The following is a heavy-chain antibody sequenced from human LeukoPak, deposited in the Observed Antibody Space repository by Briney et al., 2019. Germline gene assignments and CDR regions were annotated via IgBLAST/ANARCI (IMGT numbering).Heavy chain of an antibody. CDR2: IYYRGSA. D-gene: IGHD3-10*01. Sequence: SETLSLTCTVSGASISTYYWSWIRQPPRKELEWIGYIYYRGSAKYNPSLKSRVTISVDTSKNQFSLKLSSVTAADTAVYYCARSYGSGNYFDYWGQGTLVTVSS. CDR3: ARSYGSGNYFDY. V-gene: IGHV4-59*01. CDR1: GASISTYY. J-gene: IGHJ4*02.